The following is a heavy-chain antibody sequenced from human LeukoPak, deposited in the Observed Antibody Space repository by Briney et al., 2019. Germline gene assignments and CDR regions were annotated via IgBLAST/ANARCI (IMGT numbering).Heavy chain of an antibody. Sequence: ASVTVSCKASGYTFTSYYMHWVRQAPGQGLEWMGIINPSGGSTSYAQKFQGRVTMTRDTSTSTVYMELSSLRSEDTAVYYCARAHTYYYDSSGYYSPPAAYAFDIWGQGTMVTVSS. CDR2: INPSGGST. V-gene: IGHV1-46*01. CDR3: ARAHTYYYDSSGYYSPPAAYAFDI. D-gene: IGHD3-22*01. CDR1: GYTFTSYY. J-gene: IGHJ3*02.